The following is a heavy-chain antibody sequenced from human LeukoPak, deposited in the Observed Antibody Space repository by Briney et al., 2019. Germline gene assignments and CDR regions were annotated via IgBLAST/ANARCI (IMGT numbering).Heavy chain of an antibody. CDR3: AKSTGAARLVVVDY. CDR1: GFTFSSYA. CDR2: ISGSGGST. J-gene: IGHJ4*02. V-gene: IGHV3-23*01. Sequence: GGSLRLSCAASGFTFSSYAMSWVRQAPGKGLEWVSAISGSGGSTYYADSVKGRFTISRDNSKNTLYLQMNGLRAEDTAVYYCAKSTGAARLVVVDYWGQGTLVTVSS. D-gene: IGHD6-6*01.